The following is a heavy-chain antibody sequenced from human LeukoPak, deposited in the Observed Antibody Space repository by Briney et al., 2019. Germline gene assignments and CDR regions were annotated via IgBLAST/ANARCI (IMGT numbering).Heavy chain of an antibody. Sequence: SETLSLTCTVSGGSISSYYWSWIRQPPGKGLEWIGYIYYSGSTDYNPSLKSRVTISVDTSKNQFSLKLSSVTAADTAVYYCARETRSGGSLLRGNWFDPWGQGTLVTVSS. CDR3: ARETRSGGSLLRGNWFDP. V-gene: IGHV4-59*12. CDR1: GGSISSYY. J-gene: IGHJ5*02. D-gene: IGHD2-15*01. CDR2: IYYSGST.